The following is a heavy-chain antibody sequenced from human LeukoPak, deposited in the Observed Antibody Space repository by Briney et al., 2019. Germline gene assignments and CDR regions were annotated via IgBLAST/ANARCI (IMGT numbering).Heavy chain of an antibody. CDR3: ARVGAVAGTFDY. V-gene: IGHV1-69*13. D-gene: IGHD6-19*01. J-gene: IGHJ4*02. CDR2: IIPIFGTA. CDR1: GGTFSSYA. Sequence: SVKVSCKASGGTFSSYAISWVRQAPGQGLEWMGGIIPIFGTANYAQKFQGRVTITADESTSTAYMELSSLRSEDTAVYYCARVGAVAGTFDYWGQGTLVTVSS.